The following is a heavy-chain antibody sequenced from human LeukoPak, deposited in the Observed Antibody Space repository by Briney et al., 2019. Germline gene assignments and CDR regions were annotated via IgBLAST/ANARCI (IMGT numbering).Heavy chain of an antibody. V-gene: IGHV1-18*01. Sequence: AASVKVPCKASGYPFTSNGISWVRQAPGQGLEWMGWIGTDKDNTKYAQKFQGRVTMTADRSTTTVYMELRRLTSDDTAVYYCARDVLGATCGFDYWGQGTLVTVSS. CDR2: IGTDKDNT. D-gene: IGHD1-26*01. CDR1: GYPFTSNG. J-gene: IGHJ4*02. CDR3: ARDVLGATCGFDY.